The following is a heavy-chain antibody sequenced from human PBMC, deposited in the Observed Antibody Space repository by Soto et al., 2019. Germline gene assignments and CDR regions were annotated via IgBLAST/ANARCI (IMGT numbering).Heavy chain of an antibody. CDR1: GGAISSYY. Sequence: SETLSLTCAVSGGAISSYYWSWILHPPWKGLEWIGYMYYSGSTNYNPSLTSRVTISLDTSKNQLSLKLISVTAADTAVYYCERRLESEPQDAEYFQHWGQGTLVPVYS. CDR3: ERRLESEPQDAEYFQH. V-gene: IGHV4-59*13. CDR2: MYYSGST. D-gene: IGHD1-1*01. J-gene: IGHJ1*01.